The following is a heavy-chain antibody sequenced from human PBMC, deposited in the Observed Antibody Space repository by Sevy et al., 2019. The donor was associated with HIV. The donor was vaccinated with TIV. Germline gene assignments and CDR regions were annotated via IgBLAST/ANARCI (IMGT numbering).Heavy chain of an antibody. CDR1: GGSFSGYY. CDR2: INHSGST. Sequence: SETLSLTCAVYGGSFSGYYWSWIRQPPGKGLEWIGEINHSGSTNYNPSLKSRVTISVDTSKNQFSLRLTSVTAADTAVYYCARHCSSTTCSHAFDIWGQGTMVTVSS. CDR3: ARHCSSTTCSHAFDI. J-gene: IGHJ3*02. V-gene: IGHV4-34*01. D-gene: IGHD2-2*01.